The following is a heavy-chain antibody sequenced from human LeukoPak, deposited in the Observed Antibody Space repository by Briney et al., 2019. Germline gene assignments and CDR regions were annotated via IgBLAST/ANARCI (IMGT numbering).Heavy chain of an antibody. CDR3: ARDNYYDSSGYYYFDY. V-gene: IGHV4-31*03. J-gene: IGHJ4*02. CDR1: GGSISSGGYY. Sequence: SETLSLTRTVSGGSISSGGYYWSWIRQHPGKGLEWIGYIYYSGSTYYNPSLKSRVTISVDTSKNQFSLKLSSVTAADTAVYYCARDNYYDSSGYYYFDYWGQGTLVTVSS. CDR2: IYYSGST. D-gene: IGHD3-22*01.